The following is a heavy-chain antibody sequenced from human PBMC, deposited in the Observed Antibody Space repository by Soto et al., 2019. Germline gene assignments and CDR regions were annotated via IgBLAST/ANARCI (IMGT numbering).Heavy chain of an antibody. CDR2: ISAYNGNT. D-gene: IGHD3-3*01. V-gene: IGHV1-18*04. CDR1: GYTFTSYG. J-gene: IGHJ5*02. CDR3: ARSTIFGVVTLYNWFDP. Sequence: QVQLVQSGAEVKKPGASVKVSCKASGYTFTSYGISWVRQAPGQGLEWMGWISAYNGNTNYAQKRQGRVTMTTDTSTSTAYMELRSLRSDDTAVYYCARSTIFGVVTLYNWFDPWGQGTLVTVSS.